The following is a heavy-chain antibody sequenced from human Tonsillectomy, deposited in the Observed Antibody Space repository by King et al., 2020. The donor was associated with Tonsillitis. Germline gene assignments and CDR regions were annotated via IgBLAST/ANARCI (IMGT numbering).Heavy chain of an antibody. Sequence: QLQESGPGLVKPSETLSLTCTVSGGSISSYYWSWIRQPPGKGLEWMGYIYYSGSTNYNPSLKIRVTISVDTSKNQFSLKLSSVTAADTAVYYCAANMYSSSWEPYYYYYMDVWGKGTTVTVSS. CDR3: AANMYSSSWEPYYYYYMDV. J-gene: IGHJ6*03. D-gene: IGHD6-13*01. V-gene: IGHV4-59*01. CDR2: IYYSGST. CDR1: GGSISSYY.